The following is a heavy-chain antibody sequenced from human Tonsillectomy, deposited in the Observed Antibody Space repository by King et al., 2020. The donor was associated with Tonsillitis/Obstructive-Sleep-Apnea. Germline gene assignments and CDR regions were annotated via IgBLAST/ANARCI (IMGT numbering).Heavy chain of an antibody. Sequence: VQLVESGAEVKKPGASMKVSCKASGYTFTDYYIHWVRQAPGQGLEWMGWINPNTGVTNYAQKFQGSVTMTRDSSITTAYMELSRLRSDDTAGYYCARDVRKFGSGTYDAFDIWGQGTMVTVSS. CDR1: GYTFTDYY. CDR2: INPNTGVT. J-gene: IGHJ3*02. CDR3: ARDVRKFGSGTYDAFDI. D-gene: IGHD3-10*01. V-gene: IGHV1-2*02.